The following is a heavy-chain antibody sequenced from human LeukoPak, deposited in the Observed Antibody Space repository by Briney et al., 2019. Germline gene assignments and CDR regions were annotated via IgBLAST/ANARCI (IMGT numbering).Heavy chain of an antibody. J-gene: IGHJ4*02. CDR3: ARGSRAFLEWLLSGYYFDY. CDR2: IYYSGST. Sequence: PSETLSLTCTVSGGSISNYYWSWIRQPPGKGLEWIGYIYYSGSTYYNPSLKSRVTISVDTSKNQFSLKLSSVTAADTAVYYCARGSRAFLEWLLSGYYFDYWGQGTLVTVSS. D-gene: IGHD3-3*01. CDR1: GGSISNYY. V-gene: IGHV4-59*12.